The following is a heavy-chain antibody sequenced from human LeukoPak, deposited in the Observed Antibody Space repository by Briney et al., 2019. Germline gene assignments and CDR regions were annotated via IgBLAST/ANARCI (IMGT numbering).Heavy chain of an antibody. D-gene: IGHD6-6*01. V-gene: IGHV4-38-2*02. CDR2: IYHSGST. J-gene: IGHJ4*02. Sequence: SETLSLTCAVSGYSISSGYYWGWIRPPPGKGLEWIGSIYHSGSTYYNPSLKSRVTISVDTSKNQFSLKLSSVTAADAAIYYCARERSGSSDYWGQGTLVTVSS. CDR3: ARERSGSSDY. CDR1: GYSISSGYY.